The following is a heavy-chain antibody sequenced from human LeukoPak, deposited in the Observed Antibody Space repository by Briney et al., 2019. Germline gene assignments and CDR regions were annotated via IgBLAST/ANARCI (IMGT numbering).Heavy chain of an antibody. CDR2: ISTSGSSL. CDR3: ARVGYFDWGPLGY. CDR1: GFTFSDYY. D-gene: IGHD3-9*01. V-gene: IGHV3-11*01. Sequence: GGSLGLSCAASGFTFSDYYMSWIRQAPGKGLEWVSYISTSGSSLFYADSVKGRFTISRDNAKNSLYLQMNNLRAEDTAVYYCARVGYFDWGPLGYWGQGTLVTVSS. J-gene: IGHJ4*02.